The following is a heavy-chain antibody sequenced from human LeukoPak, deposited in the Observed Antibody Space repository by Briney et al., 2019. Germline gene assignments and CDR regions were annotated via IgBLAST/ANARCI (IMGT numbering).Heavy chain of an antibody. Sequence: PSETLSLTCTVSGGSISSYYWSWIRQPPGKGLEWIGYIYYSGSTNYNPSLKSRVTISVDTSKNQFSLKLSSVTAADTAVYYCARGYYDILTGWDYWGQGTLVTVSS. D-gene: IGHD3-9*01. CDR3: ARGYYDILTGWDY. CDR2: IYYSGST. V-gene: IGHV4-59*01. CDR1: GGSISSYY. J-gene: IGHJ4*02.